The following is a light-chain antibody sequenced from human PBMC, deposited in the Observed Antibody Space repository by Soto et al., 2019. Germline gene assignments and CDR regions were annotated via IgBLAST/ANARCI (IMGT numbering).Light chain of an antibody. CDR1: QSVSSK. CDR2: GTS. CDR3: QQYSNWPPFT. V-gene: IGKV3-15*01. J-gene: IGKJ5*01. Sequence: EIVMAQSPGTLSVSPGERATLSCRASQSVSSKLAWYQQKPGQSPRLLIYGTSIRATGIPARFSGSGSGTEFALTISNLQSEDFGVYYCQQYSNWPPFTFGQGTRLEVK.